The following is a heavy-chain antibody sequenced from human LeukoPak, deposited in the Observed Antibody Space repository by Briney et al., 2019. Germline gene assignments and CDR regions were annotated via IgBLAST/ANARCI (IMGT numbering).Heavy chain of an antibody. V-gene: IGHV4-34*01. CDR2: INHSGST. CDR1: GGSFSGYY. D-gene: IGHD3-10*01. CDR3: ARDVRRAYTYYFDP. J-gene: IGHJ5*02. Sequence: SETLSLTCAVYGGSFSGYYWSWIRQPPGKGLEWIGEINHSGSTNYNPSLKSRVTISVDTSKNQFSLKLSSVTAADTAVYYCARDVRRAYTYYFDPWGQGTLVTVSS.